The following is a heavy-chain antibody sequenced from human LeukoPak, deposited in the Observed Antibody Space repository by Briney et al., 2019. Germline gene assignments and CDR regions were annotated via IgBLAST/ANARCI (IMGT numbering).Heavy chain of an antibody. J-gene: IGHJ4*02. Sequence: ASVEVSCKASGYTFTSYYMHWVRQAPGQGLEWMGIINPSGGSTSYAQKFQGRVTMTRDTSTSTVYMELSSLRSEDTAVYYCAREGYSYGYGYWGQGTLVTVSS. V-gene: IGHV1-46*01. CDR3: AREGYSYGYGY. CDR2: INPSGGST. CDR1: GYTFTSYY. D-gene: IGHD5-18*01.